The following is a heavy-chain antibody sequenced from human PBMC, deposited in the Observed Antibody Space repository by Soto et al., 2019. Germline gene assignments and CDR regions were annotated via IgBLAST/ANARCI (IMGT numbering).Heavy chain of an antibody. V-gene: IGHV4-59*01. CDR1: GGSISSYY. J-gene: IGHJ4*02. CDR3: ARAWGYYFDP. D-gene: IGHD3-16*01. Sequence: SLTCTVSGGSISSYYWSWIRQPPGKGLEWIGYIYYSGSTNYNPSLKSRVTISVDTSKNQFSLKLSSVTAADTAVYYCARAWGYYFDPWGQGTLVTVSS. CDR2: IYYSGST.